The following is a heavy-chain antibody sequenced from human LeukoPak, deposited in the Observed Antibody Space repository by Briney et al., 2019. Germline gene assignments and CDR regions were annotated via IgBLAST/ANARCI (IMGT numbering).Heavy chain of an antibody. D-gene: IGHD6-6*01. J-gene: IGHJ4*02. CDR2: INHNGST. CDR3: ARVDPIAALDY. Sequence: SETLSLTCAVYGGSFSRYYWSCIRQPPGKGLEWIGEINHNGSTNYNPSLKSRVTISVDTSKNQFSLKLTSVTAADTAVYYCARVDPIAALDYWGQGTLVTVSS. V-gene: IGHV4-34*01. CDR1: GGSFSRYY.